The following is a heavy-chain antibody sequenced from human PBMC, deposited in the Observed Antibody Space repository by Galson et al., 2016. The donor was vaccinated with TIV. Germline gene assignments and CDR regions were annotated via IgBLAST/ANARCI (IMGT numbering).Heavy chain of an antibody. V-gene: IGHV3-7*01. J-gene: IGHJ4*02. CDR1: GFTFSGSW. CDR2: LKQDGSEK. Sequence: SLRLSCAASGFTFSGSWMSWVRQAPGKGLEWVANLKQDGSEKYYVNSVKGRFTISRDNAKDSVYLQMNSLRAEDTAVYYCARELHWSGRDYWGQGTLVTVSS. CDR3: ARELHWSGRDY. D-gene: IGHD3-3*01.